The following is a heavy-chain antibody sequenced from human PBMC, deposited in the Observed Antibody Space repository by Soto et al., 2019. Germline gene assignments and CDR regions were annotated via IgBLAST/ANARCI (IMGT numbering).Heavy chain of an antibody. J-gene: IGHJ6*02. V-gene: IGHV3-74*01. CDR1: GFTFSSSW. CDR3: ASGPRMDV. CDR2: INSDGSAT. Sequence: GGSLRLSCAASGFTFSSSWMHWVRQPPGKGLVWVSRINSDGSATTYADSVKVRFTISRDNAKNTLYLQMNSLRAEDTAVYYCASGPRMDVWGQGTTVTVSS.